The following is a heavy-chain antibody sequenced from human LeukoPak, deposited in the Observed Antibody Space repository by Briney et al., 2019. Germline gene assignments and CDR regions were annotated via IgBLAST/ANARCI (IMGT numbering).Heavy chain of an antibody. CDR1: GFTFSSYS. Sequence: GGSLRLSCAASGFTFSSYSMNWVRQAPGKGLEWVSSISSSSSYIYYAGSVKGRFTISRDNAKNSLYLQMNSLRAEDTAVYYCARDYYYDSCGYQHWGQGTLVTVSS. D-gene: IGHD3-22*01. CDR2: ISSSSSYI. J-gene: IGHJ1*01. V-gene: IGHV3-21*01. CDR3: ARDYYYDSCGYQH.